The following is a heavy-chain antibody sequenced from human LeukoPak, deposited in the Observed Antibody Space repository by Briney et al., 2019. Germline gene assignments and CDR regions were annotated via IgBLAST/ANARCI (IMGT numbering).Heavy chain of an antibody. D-gene: IGHD2-2*02. CDR1: GFTFSSYS. CDR3: ARDVRGGYCSSTSCYTSDAFDI. J-gene: IGHJ3*02. CDR2: ISSSSSTI. V-gene: IGHV3-48*01. Sequence: GGSLRLSCAASGFTFSSYSINWVRQAPGKGLEWVSYISSSSSTIYYADSVKGRFTISRDNAKNSLYLQMNSLRAEDTAVYYCARDVRGGYCSSTSCYTSDAFDIWGQGTMVTVSS.